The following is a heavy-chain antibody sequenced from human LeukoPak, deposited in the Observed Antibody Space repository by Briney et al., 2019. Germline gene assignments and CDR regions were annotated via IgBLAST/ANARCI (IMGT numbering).Heavy chain of an antibody. CDR1: GGTFMGGTFSSYA. J-gene: IGHJ3*02. Sequence: GASVRVSCKASGGTFMGGTFSSYAISWVRQAPGQGLEWMGGIIPIFGTANYAQKFQGRVTITTDESTSTAYMELSSLRSEDTAVYYCACSSGVDELLLDIWGQGTMVTVSS. CDR2: IIPIFGTA. V-gene: IGHV1-69*05. CDR3: ACSSGVDELLLDI. D-gene: IGHD6-6*01.